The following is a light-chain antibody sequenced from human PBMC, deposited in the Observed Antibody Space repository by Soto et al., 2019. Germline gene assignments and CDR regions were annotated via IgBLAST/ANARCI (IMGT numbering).Light chain of an antibody. CDR2: GVS. CDR1: QSISGE. Sequence: EIVMTQSPATLSVSPGERATLSCRASQSISGELAWYQQRPGQPPRLLIYGVSTRATGVPDRFSGSGSGSDFTLTISGLQSEDFAFYYCQQGHDWPLTFGQGT. CDR3: QQGHDWPLT. J-gene: IGKJ2*01. V-gene: IGKV3-15*01.